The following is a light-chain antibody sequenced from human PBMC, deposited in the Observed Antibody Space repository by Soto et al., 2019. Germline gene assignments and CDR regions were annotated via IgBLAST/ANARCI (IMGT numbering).Light chain of an antibody. CDR1: SSNIGTNA. CDR3: AAWDESLNGYV. Sequence: QSVLTQPPSASGTPGQRVTISCSGGSSNIGTNAVNWYQPLPGTAPKLLIYNNNQRPSGVPDRFSGSKSGTSASLAISGLQSEDEADYYCAAWDESLNGYVFGTGTKVTVL. J-gene: IGLJ1*01. V-gene: IGLV1-44*01. CDR2: NNN.